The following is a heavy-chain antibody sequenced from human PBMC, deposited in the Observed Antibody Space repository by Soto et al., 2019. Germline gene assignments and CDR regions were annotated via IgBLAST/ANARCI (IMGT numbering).Heavy chain of an antibody. CDR2: ISTFTGNT. CDR1: GYTFTNYG. Sequence: QVQLVQSGAEVKKPGASVKVSCKASGYTFTNYGISWVRQAPGQGLEWMGWISTFTGNTNYAQKLQGRVTMTTDTSTSTAYMELRSLRSDDTTVYYCARGWIQLWLFDYWGQGTLVTVSS. J-gene: IGHJ4*02. D-gene: IGHD5-18*01. CDR3: ARGWIQLWLFDY. V-gene: IGHV1-18*01.